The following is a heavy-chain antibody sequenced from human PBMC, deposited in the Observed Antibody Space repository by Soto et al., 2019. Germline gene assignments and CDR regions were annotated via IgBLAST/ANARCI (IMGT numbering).Heavy chain of an antibody. V-gene: IGHV1-69*12. CDR1: GGTFSSYA. Sequence: QVQLVQSGAEVKKPGSSVKVSCKASGGTFSSYAISWVRQAPGQGLEWMGGIIPIFGTANYAQKFQGRVTITADESTSTAYMELSSLRSEDTAEYYCARGGNGGNPGGYWYFDLWGRGTLVTVSS. CDR2: IIPIFGTA. D-gene: IGHD2-15*01. J-gene: IGHJ2*01. CDR3: ARGGNGGNPGGYWYFDL.